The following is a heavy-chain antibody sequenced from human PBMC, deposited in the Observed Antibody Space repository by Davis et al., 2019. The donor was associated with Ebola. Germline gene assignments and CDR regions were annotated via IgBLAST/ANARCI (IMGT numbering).Heavy chain of an antibody. D-gene: IGHD1-26*01. CDR2: ISSSSTYI. V-gene: IGHV3-21*01. J-gene: IGHJ4*02. CDR3: SRYSGTYRDY. CDR1: GFTFSTYN. Sequence: GESLKISCAASGFTFSTYNMNWVRQAPEKGLEWVSSISSSSTYIFYADSVKGRFTISRDNAKNSLYLQMNSLRAEDTSVYYCSRYSGTYRDYWGQGTLVTVSS.